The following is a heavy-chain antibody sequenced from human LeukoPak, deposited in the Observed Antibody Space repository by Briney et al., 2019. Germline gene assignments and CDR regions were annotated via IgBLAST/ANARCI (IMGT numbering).Heavy chain of an antibody. D-gene: IGHD3-10*01. V-gene: IGHV3-33*01. Sequence: GRSLRLSCAASGFTFSSYGMHWVRQAPGKGLEWVAVIWYDGSNKYYADSVKGRFTISRDNSKNTLYLQMNSLRAEDTAVYYCARDQLWFEELSEGNWFDPWGQGTLVTVSS. CDR1: GFTFSSYG. CDR3: ARDQLWFEELSEGNWFDP. J-gene: IGHJ5*02. CDR2: IWYDGSNK.